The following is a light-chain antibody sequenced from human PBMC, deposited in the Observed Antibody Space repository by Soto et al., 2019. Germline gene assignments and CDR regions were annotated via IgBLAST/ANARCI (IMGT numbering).Light chain of an antibody. CDR2: DVT. J-gene: IGLJ2*01. CDR1: SSDIGDYDY. V-gene: IGLV2-14*01. CDR3: CPHTNTPLDVV. Sequence: QSVLTQPASVSGSPGQSITISCTGTSSDIGDYDYVSWYQHLPGKAPKLLIFDVTHRPSGVSDRFSGSKSGNTASLTISGARPGDGADYYCCPHTNTPLDVVFGGGTKLPV.